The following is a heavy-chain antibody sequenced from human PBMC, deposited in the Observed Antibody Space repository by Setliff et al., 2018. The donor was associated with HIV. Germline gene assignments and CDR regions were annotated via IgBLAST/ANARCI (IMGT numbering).Heavy chain of an antibody. J-gene: IGHJ4*02. D-gene: IGHD3-16*02. V-gene: IGHV7-4-1*02. CDR1: GYTFTSYA. CDR3: ARETLRDDYVWWSYRTDY. Sequence: VASVKVSCKASGYTFTSYAMNWVRQAPGQGLEWMGWINTNTWNPTYAQGFTGRFVFSLDTSVSTAYLQISSLKAEDTAVYYCARETLRDDYVWWSYRTDYWGQGTLVTVSS. CDR2: INTNTWNP.